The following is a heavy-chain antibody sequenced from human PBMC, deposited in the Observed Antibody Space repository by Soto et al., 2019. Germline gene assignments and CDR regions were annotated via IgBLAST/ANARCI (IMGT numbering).Heavy chain of an antibody. CDR1: GGSFSGYY. CDR2: IKHSGST. CDR3: AKGKHPDY. Sequence: SETLSLTCAVYGGSFSGYYWSWIRQPPGKGLEWIGEIKHSGSTNYNPSLKSRITISADTSKNQFSLKLSSVTAADTAVYYCAKGKHPDYWGQGTLVTVSS. J-gene: IGHJ4*02. V-gene: IGHV4-34*01.